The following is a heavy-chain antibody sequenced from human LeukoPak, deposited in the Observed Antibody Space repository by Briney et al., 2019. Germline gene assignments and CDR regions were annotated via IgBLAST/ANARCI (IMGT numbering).Heavy chain of an antibody. J-gene: IGHJ4*02. CDR2: ISSSSSTI. V-gene: IGHV3-48*01. CDR3: ARASESMIPGGLFGSFDY. D-gene: IGHD3-22*01. CDR1: GFTFSSYS. Sequence: GGSLRLSCAASGFTFSSYSMNWVRQAPGKGLEWVSYISSSSSTIYYADSVKGRFTISRDNAKNSLYLQMNSLRAEDTAVYYCARASESMIPGGLFGSFDYWGQGTLVTVSS.